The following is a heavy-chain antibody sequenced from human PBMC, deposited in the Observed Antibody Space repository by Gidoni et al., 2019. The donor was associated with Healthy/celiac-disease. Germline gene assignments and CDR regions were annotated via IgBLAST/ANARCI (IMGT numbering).Heavy chain of an antibody. CDR3: ARDNPLSPGFDI. CDR1: GGSISSYY. V-gene: IGHV4-59*01. J-gene: IGHJ3*02. Sequence: QVQLQESGPGLVKPSETLSLTCTVSGGSISSYYWSWIRQPPGKGLEWIGYIYYSGSTNYNPSLKSRVTISVDTSKNQFSLKLSSVTAADTAVYYCARDNPLSPGFDIWGQGTMVTVSS. CDR2: IYYSGST.